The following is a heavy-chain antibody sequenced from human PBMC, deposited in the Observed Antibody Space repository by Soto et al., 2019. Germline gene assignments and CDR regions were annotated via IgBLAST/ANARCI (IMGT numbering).Heavy chain of an antibody. D-gene: IGHD3-9*01. CDR1: GGSISSYY. Sequence: SETLSLTCTVSGGSISSYYWSWIRQPAGKGLEWIGRIYTSGSTNYNPSLKSRVTMSVDTSKNQFSLKLSSVTAADTAVYYCARSRYFDRLLYPGSMDVWGQGTTVTVSS. J-gene: IGHJ6*02. CDR3: ARSRYFDRLLYPGSMDV. V-gene: IGHV4-4*07. CDR2: IYTSGST.